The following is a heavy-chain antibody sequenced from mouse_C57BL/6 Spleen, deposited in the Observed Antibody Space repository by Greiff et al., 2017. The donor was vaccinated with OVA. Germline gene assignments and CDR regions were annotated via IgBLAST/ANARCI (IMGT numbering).Heavy chain of an antibody. Sequence: EVKVVESGGGLVQPGGSMKLSCVASGFTFSNYWMNWVRQSPEKGLEWVAQIRLKSDNYATHYAESVKGRFTISRDDSKSSVYLQMNNLRAEDTGIYYCIYDGYYPYYFDYWGQGTTLTVSS. V-gene: IGHV6-3*01. CDR2: IRLKSDNYAT. D-gene: IGHD2-3*01. J-gene: IGHJ2*01. CDR3: IYDGYYPYYFDY. CDR1: GFTFSNYW.